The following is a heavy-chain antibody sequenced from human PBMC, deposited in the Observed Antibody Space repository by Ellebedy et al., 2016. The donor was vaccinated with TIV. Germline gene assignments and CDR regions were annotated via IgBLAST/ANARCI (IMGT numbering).Heavy chain of an antibody. J-gene: IGHJ4*02. Sequence: GESLKISCAASRFTFSSYGMHWVRQAPGKGLEWVAVISYDGSNKYYADSVKGRFTISRDNSKNTLYLQMNSLRAEDTAVYYCARVGQFDYWGQGTLVTVSS. CDR1: RFTFSSYG. V-gene: IGHV3-30*03. CDR2: ISYDGSNK. CDR3: ARVGQFDY.